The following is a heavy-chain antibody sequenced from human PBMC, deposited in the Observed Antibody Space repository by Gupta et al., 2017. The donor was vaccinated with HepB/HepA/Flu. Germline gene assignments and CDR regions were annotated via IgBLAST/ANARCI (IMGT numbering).Heavy chain of an antibody. J-gene: IGHJ4*02. CDR1: GFTFSSYG. CDR2: ISYDASDK. Sequence: QVQLVESGGGVVQPGRSLRLSCAASGFTFSSYGMHWVRQAPGKGLEWVAIISYDASDKFYADSVKGRFTISRDNSKNTLYLQMNSLRAEDTAVYYCAKESCSGGRCYDDYWGQGTLVTVSS. CDR3: AKESCSGGRCYDDY. V-gene: IGHV3-30*18. D-gene: IGHD2-15*01.